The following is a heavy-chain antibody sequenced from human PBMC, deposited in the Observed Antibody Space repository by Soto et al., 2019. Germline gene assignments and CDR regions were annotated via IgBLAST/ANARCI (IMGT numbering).Heavy chain of an antibody. CDR3: ARDITMVRGVITYTYYYYGMDV. CDR2: ISYDGSNK. CDR1: GFTFSSYA. Sequence: PGGSLRLSCAASGFTFSSYAMHWVRQAPGKGLEWVAVISYDGSNKYYADSVKGRFTISRDNSKNTLYLQMNSLRAEDTAVYYCARDITMVRGVITYTYYYYGMDVWGQGTTVTVSS. J-gene: IGHJ6*02. D-gene: IGHD3-10*01. V-gene: IGHV3-30-3*01.